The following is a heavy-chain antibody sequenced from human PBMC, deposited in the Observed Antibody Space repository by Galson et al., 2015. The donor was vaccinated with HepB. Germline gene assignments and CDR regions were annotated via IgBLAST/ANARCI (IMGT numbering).Heavy chain of an antibody. D-gene: IGHD2-2*01. Sequence: SVKVSCKASGYTFTSYGISWVRQAPGQGLEWMGWISAYNGNTNYAQKLQGRVTMTTDTSTSTAYMELRSLRSDDTAVYYCARVFEYQLPYWFDPWGQGTLVTVSS. J-gene: IGHJ5*02. CDR1: GYTFTSYG. CDR3: ARVFEYQLPYWFDP. CDR2: ISAYNGNT. V-gene: IGHV1-18*01.